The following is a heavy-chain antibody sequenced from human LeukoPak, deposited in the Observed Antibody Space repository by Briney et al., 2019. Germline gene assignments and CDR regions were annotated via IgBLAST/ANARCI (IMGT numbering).Heavy chain of an antibody. D-gene: IGHD6-25*01. CDR1: CGSSSRSTYY. V-gene: IGHV4-39*01. J-gene: IGHJ4*02. Sequence: KPSETLSLTCTVSCGSSSRSTYYWGWIRQPPGGGLEWIGTIYYRGNTYYNPSLKSRITISVDTYKNQFSLNLNSVTAADTAVYYCARPPVAAPTSYFDYWGQGILVTVSS. CDR2: IYYRGNT. CDR3: ARPPVAAPTSYFDY.